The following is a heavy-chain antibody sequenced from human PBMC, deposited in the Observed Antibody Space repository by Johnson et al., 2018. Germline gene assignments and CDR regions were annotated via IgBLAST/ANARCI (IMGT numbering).Heavy chain of an antibody. Sequence: EVQLVESGGGLVQPGGSLRLSCAASGFTFSSYDMHWVRQATGKGLEWVSAIGTAGDTYYPGSVKGRFTISRENAKNSLYLQMNSLRAEDTALYYCAKAVGGYDYPTLDYWGQGTLVTVSS. CDR2: IGTAGDT. J-gene: IGHJ4*02. CDR1: GFTFSSYD. CDR3: AKAVGGYDYPTLDY. V-gene: IGHV3-13*01. D-gene: IGHD5-12*01.